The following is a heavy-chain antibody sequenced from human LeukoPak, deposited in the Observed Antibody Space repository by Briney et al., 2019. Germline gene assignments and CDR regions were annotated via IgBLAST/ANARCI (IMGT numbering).Heavy chain of an antibody. D-gene: IGHD3-10*01. CDR1: GFTFSSYS. CDR2: ISSSSSTI. CDR3: ARDRPENYGSGSYYSLPLFDY. J-gene: IGHJ4*02. V-gene: IGHV3-48*04. Sequence: GGSLRLSCAASGFTFSSYSMNWVRQAPGKGLEWVSYISSSSSTIYYADSVKGRFTISRDNAKNSLYLQMNSLRAEDTAVYYCARDRPENYGSGSYYSLPLFDYWGQGTLVTVSS.